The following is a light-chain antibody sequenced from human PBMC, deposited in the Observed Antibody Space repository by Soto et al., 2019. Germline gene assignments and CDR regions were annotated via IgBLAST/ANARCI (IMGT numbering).Light chain of an antibody. CDR3: SSYTSSSTLYV. J-gene: IGLJ1*01. CDR2: DVS. V-gene: IGLV2-14*01. CDR1: SSDVGGYNY. Sequence: QSALTQPASVSGSPGQSITISCTGTSSDVGGYNYVSWYQQHPGKAPKLMIYDVSNRPSGVSNRFSGSKSGNTASLTISGLQAEDEADYYCSSYTSSSTLYVFVIGSKVTVL.